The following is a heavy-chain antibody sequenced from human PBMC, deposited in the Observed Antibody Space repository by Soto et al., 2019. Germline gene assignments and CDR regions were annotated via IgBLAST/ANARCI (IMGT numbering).Heavy chain of an antibody. V-gene: IGHV1-2*04. D-gene: IGHD1-20*01. CDR1: GYTFTGYY. CDR2: INPNSGGT. CDR3: ARIGMDYYYGMDV. J-gene: IGHJ6*02. Sequence: ASVKVSCKASGYTFTGYYMHWVRQAPGQGLEWMGWINPNSGGTNYAQKFQGWVTMTRDTSISTAYMELSRLRSDDTAVYYCARIGMDYYYGMDVWGQGTTVTVSS.